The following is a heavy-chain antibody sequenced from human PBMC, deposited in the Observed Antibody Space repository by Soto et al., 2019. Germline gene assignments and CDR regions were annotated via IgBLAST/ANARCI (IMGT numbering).Heavy chain of an antibody. CDR2: IYYTGDT. V-gene: IGHV4-59*01. CDR3: ARTARTPDS. Sequence: SETLSLTCTVSGASITTYYWSWIRQPPGQGLESIGYIYYTGDTNSNPSLKSRVTISIDTSKNQFSLKLSSVTAADTAVYYCARTARTPDSWCQGPLVTVSS. D-gene: IGHD1-1*01. CDR1: GASITTYY. J-gene: IGHJ4*02.